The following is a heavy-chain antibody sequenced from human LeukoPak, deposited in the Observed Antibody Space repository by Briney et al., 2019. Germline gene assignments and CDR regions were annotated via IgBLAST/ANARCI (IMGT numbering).Heavy chain of an antibody. CDR3: AREVPYDSSRYYQPFDY. V-gene: IGHV1-69*05. D-gene: IGHD3-22*01. CDR1: GGTFSNYA. CDR2: IIPIFDTA. Sequence: ASVKVSCKASGGTFSNYAISWVRQAPGQGLEWMGGIIPIFDTADYAQKLQGRVTMTTDTSTSTAYMELRSLRSDDTAVYYCAREVPYDSSRYYQPFDYWGQGTLVTVSS. J-gene: IGHJ4*02.